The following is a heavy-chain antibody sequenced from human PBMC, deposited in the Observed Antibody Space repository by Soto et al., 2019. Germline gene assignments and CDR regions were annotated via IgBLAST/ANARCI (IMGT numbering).Heavy chain of an antibody. CDR3: AREEYSSSRPFDY. Sequence: GGSLRLSCAASGFTFSSYSMNWVRQAPGKGLEWVSYISSSSSTIYYADPVKGRFTISRDNAKNSLYLQMNSLRAEDTAVYYCAREEYSSSRPFDYWGQGTLVTVSS. J-gene: IGHJ4*02. CDR2: ISSSSSTI. V-gene: IGHV3-48*01. CDR1: GFTFSSYS. D-gene: IGHD6-6*01.